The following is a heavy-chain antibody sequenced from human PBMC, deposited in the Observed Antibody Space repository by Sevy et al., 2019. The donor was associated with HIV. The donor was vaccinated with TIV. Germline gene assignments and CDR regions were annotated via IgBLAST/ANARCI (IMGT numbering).Heavy chain of an antibody. CDR1: GYIFTDYY. J-gene: IGHJ4*02. V-gene: IGHV1-2*04. Sequence: ASVKVSCTASGYIFTDYYLHCVRQAPAQGLEWMGWINPNSGGTNYTQEFQGWVTMTRDTSISTADMELIRLKSDDTASNYCAAVGTSGSYLTGDYFDYWGQGTMVTVSS. D-gene: IGHD1-26*01. CDR3: AAVGTSGSYLTGDYFDY. CDR2: INPNSGGT.